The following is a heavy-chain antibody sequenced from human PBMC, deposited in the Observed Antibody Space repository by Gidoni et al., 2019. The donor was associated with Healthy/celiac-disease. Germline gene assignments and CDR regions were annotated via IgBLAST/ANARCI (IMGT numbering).Heavy chain of an antibody. J-gene: IGHJ4*02. CDR3: ATSSGYYYADDY. D-gene: IGHD3-22*01. CDR1: GFTFSSYW. V-gene: IGHV3-7*03. CDR2: IKQDGSEK. Sequence: EVQLVESGGGLVQPGGSLSLSCAASGFTFSSYWMSWVRKAPGKGLECVANIKQDGSEKYSVDSVKGRFTISRDNAKNSLYLQMNSLRAEDTAVYYCATSSGYYYADDYWGQGTLVTVSS.